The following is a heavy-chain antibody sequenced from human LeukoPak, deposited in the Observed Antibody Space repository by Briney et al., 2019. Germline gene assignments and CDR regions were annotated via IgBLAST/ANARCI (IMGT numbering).Heavy chain of an antibody. CDR3: ARCPVAGSGDDLPGSPAVLRYYYYYMDV. CDR1: GYTLTELS. CDR2: FDPEDGET. D-gene: IGHD3-10*01. V-gene: IGHV1-24*01. J-gene: IGHJ6*03. Sequence: ASVKVSCKVSGYTLTELSMHWVRQAPGKGLEWMGGFDPEDGETIYAQKFQGRVTITTDESTSTAYMELSSLRSEDTAVYYCARCPVAGSGDDLPGSPAVLRYYYYYMDVWGKGTTVTVSS.